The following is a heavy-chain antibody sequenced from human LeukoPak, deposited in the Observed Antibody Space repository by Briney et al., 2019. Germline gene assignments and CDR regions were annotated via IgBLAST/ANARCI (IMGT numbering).Heavy chain of an antibody. D-gene: IGHD6-19*01. Sequence: PGGSLRLSCAASGFTFSSYAMSWVRQAPGKGLEWVSAISGSGGSTYYADSVKGRFTISRDNSKNTLYLQMNSLRAEDTAVYYRAKVRGLAVAGNNRRNYFDYWGQGTLVTVSS. V-gene: IGHV3-23*01. J-gene: IGHJ4*02. CDR2: ISGSGGST. CDR3: AKVRGLAVAGNNRRNYFDY. CDR1: GFTFSSYA.